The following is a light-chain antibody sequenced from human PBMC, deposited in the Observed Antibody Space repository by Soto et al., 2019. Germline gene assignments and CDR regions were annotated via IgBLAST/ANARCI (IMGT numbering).Light chain of an antibody. V-gene: IGKV3-15*01. CDR3: QQYNSY. CDR2: GAS. Sequence: EVVMTQSPATLSVSPGERATLSCRASESVSSNLAWYQQRPGQAPRLVIYGASTRATGIPARFSGGGSGTEFTLTISSLQSDDFATYYCQQYNSYFGQGTRLEI. J-gene: IGKJ5*01. CDR1: ESVSSN.